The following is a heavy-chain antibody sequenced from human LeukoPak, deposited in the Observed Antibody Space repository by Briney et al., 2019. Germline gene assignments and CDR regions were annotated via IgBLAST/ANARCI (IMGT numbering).Heavy chain of an antibody. Sequence: SETLSLTCTVSGGSISSSSDYWGWIRQAPGKGLEWIGSIYYHENTYYNPSLKSRVTMSVDTSKNQFSLKLSSVTAADTAVYSCARGSVRGEFDPWGQGTLVTVSS. V-gene: IGHV4-39*07. J-gene: IGHJ5*02. D-gene: IGHD3-10*01. CDR3: ARGSVRGEFDP. CDR2: IYYHENT. CDR1: GGSISSSSDY.